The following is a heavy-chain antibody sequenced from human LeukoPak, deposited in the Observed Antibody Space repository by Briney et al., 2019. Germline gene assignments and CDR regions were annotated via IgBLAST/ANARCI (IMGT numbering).Heavy chain of an antibody. CDR1: GFTFSSYW. Sequence: GGSLRLSCAASGFTFSSYWMHWVRQAPRKGLVWVSRINSDGSSTSYADSVKGRFTISRDNAKNTLYLQMNSLRAEDTAVYYCAGGSGYVDAFDIWGQGTMVTVSS. V-gene: IGHV3-74*01. CDR3: AGGSGYVDAFDI. J-gene: IGHJ3*02. CDR2: INSDGSST. D-gene: IGHD5-12*01.